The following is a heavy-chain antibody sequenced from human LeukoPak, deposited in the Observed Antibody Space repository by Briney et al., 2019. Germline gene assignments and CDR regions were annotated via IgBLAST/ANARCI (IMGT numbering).Heavy chain of an antibody. CDR1: RYTFTSYG. CDR2: IRAYNGNT. J-gene: IGHJ4*02. V-gene: IGHV1-18*01. CDR3: ARTLLGYYDYVWGSYRPYYLDY. Sequence: ESSVKVSCKASRYTFTSYGISWVRQAPGQGLEGMGWIRAYNGNTNYAQKLQGRVTMTTATSTSTAYMELRSLRSDDTAVYYCARTLLGYYDYVWGSYRPYYLDYWGQGTLVTVSS. D-gene: IGHD3-16*02.